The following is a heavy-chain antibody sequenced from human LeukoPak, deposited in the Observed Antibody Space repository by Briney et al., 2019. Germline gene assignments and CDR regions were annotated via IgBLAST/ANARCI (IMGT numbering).Heavy chain of an antibody. V-gene: IGHV4-59*01. D-gene: IGHD3-10*01. Sequence: KPSETLSLTCPVSGVSISSYYWSWIRPPPGKGLEWIGYIYYSGSTNYNPSLKSRVTISVDTSKNQFSLKLSSVTAADTAVYYCARVGQLLWFGELSLAFDIWGQGTMVTVSS. CDR2: IYYSGST. CDR3: ARVGQLLWFGELSLAFDI. J-gene: IGHJ3*02. CDR1: GVSISSYY.